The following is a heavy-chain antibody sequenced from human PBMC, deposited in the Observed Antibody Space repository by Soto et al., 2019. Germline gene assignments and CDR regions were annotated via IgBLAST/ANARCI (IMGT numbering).Heavy chain of an antibody. CDR3: AKGEGYCSSRGCYSLDALDI. CDR2: ISGSGGRT. Sequence: EVQLLESGGDLVQRGGSLRLSCAASGFTFSSYAMTWVRQPPGKGLEWVSAISGSGGRTFYADSVKGRFTISRDNSKNTLYLQMISLRAEETAVYYCAKGEGYCSSRGCYSLDALDIWGQGTMVSVSS. CDR1: GFTFSSYA. D-gene: IGHD2-2*01. V-gene: IGHV3-23*01. J-gene: IGHJ3*02.